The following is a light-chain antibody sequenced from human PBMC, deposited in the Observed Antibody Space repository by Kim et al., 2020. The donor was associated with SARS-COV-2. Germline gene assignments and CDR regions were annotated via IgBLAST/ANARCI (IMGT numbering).Light chain of an antibody. CDR3: TSRDSNDNVV. J-gene: IGLJ2*01. Sequence: VALGQTVRITCQGGRLRSYYTTWYQQKPGPAPILIIYSNNSRPSGIPDRFSGSSSGNTASLTITGTQAGDEADYYCTSRDSNDNVVFGGGTQLTVL. V-gene: IGLV3-19*01. CDR2: SNN. CDR1: RLRSYY.